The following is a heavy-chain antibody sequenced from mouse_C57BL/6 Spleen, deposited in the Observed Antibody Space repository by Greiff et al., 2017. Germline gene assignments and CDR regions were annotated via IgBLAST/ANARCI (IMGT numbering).Heavy chain of an antibody. CDR2: IDPSDSYT. CDR1: GYTFTSYW. V-gene: IGHV1-69*01. CDR3: ARFHYTGAMYY. Sequence: QVQLQQSGAELVMPGASVKLSCKASGYTFTSYWMHWVKQRPGQGLEWIGEIDPSDSYTNYNQQFKGKSTLTVDKSSSTAYMQHSSLTSEDSAVYYCARFHYTGAMYYWGQGTSVTVSS. J-gene: IGHJ4*01. D-gene: IGHD2-12*01.